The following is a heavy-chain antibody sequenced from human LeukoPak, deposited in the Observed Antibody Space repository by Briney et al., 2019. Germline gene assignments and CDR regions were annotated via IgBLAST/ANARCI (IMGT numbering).Heavy chain of an antibody. D-gene: IGHD5-24*01. V-gene: IGHV3-20*04. CDR2: INWNGGRT. CDR1: GFTFSNYW. J-gene: IGHJ4*02. Sequence: GGSLRLSCAASGFTFSNYWMHWVRQAPGKGLEWVSGINWNGGRTDYADSVKGRFTISRDKAKNFLYLQMNSLRAEDTALYYCARAMARMATIPFDYWGRGSLVTVSS. CDR3: ARAMARMATIPFDY.